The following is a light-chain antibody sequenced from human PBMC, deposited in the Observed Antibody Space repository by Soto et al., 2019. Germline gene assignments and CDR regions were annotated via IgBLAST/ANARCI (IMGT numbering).Light chain of an antibody. J-gene: IGKJ4*01. Sequence: EIVMTQSPATLSVSPGERATLSCRASQSVSSNLAWYQQKPGQAPRLLIYGASSRATGIPDRFSGSGSGTDFTLTISRLEPEDLAVYYCQQYGSSPLTFGGGTKVDNK. CDR3: QQYGSSPLT. V-gene: IGKV3-20*01. CDR2: GAS. CDR1: QSVSSN.